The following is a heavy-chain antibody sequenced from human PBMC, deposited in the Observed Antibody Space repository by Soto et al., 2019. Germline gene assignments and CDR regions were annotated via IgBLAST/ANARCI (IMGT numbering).Heavy chain of an antibody. V-gene: IGHV2-5*02. Sequence: QITLKESGPPLVKPTQTLTLTCTFSGLSLSTTRVGVGWIRQPPGEALEWLALLYWDDEKLYSPSLKRRLTITKDTSKNQVVLTLTNMDPVDTATYYCAHSKTSGMRYYFDYWGKGTLVTVSS. J-gene: IGHJ4*02. CDR3: AHSKTSGMRYYFDY. CDR1: GLSLSTTRVG. CDR2: LYWDDEK.